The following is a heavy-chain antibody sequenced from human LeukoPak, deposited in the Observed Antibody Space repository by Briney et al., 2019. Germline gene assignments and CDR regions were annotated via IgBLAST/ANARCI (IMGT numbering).Heavy chain of an antibody. V-gene: IGHV4-59*01. D-gene: IGHD5-18*01. CDR2: IYYSGST. CDR3: AREEGGAMVTSYFDY. CDR1: GGSISSYY. J-gene: IGHJ4*02. Sequence: PETLSLTCTVSGGSISSYYWSWIRQPPGKGLEWIGYIYYSGSTNYNPSPKSRVTISVDTSKNQFSLKLSSVTAADTAVYYCAREEGGAMVTSYFDYWGQGTLVTVSS.